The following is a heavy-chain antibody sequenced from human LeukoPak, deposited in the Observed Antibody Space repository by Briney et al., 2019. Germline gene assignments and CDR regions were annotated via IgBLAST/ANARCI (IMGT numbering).Heavy chain of an antibody. CDR3: ARGRYCSGGSCYSPPWSALNWFDP. D-gene: IGHD2-15*01. J-gene: IGHJ5*02. V-gene: IGHV1-18*01. Sequence: ASVKVSCKASGYTFISYGITWVRQAPGQGLEWMGWISPYTTKTNYAQSLQGRVTMTTDTSTSTAYMELRSLRSDDTAVYYCARGRYCSGGSCYSPPWSALNWFDPWGQGTLVTVSS. CDR2: ISPYTTKT. CDR1: GYTFISYG.